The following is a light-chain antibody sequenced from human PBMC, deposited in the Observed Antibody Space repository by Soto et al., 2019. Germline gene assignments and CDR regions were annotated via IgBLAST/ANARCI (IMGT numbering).Light chain of an antibody. Sequence: DIQMTQSPSSLSASVGDRVTITCRASQGISSYLAWYQQKLGKVPKLLISAASTLQSGVPSRFSGSGSGTDFTLTISSLQPEDVATYSWQKYSSVITFGQGTRLEIK. V-gene: IGKV1-27*01. CDR3: QKYSSVIT. CDR1: QGISSY. J-gene: IGKJ5*01. CDR2: AAS.